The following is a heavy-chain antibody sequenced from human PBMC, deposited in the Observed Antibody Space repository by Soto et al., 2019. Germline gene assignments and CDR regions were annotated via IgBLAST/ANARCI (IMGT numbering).Heavy chain of an antibody. CDR1: GYTFNTYG. CDR3: GRGLGGGWYYFDY. D-gene: IGHD6-19*01. CDR2: ITVNSGNT. Sequence: QVQLVQSGVEVKKPGASVKVSCKASGYTFNTYGIGWVRQAPGQRLEWMGWITVNSGNTNYPQNVQGIVTMTTDTATSTAYMELSSLTSDDPAVYYCGRGLGGGWYYFDYWGQGTLVTVSS. V-gene: IGHV1-18*01. J-gene: IGHJ4*02.